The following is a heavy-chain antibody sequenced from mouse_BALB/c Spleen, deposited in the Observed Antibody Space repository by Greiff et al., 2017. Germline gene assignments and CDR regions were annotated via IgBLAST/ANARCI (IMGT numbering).Heavy chain of an antibody. D-gene: IGHD2-14*01. CDR3: ARHGDRDYYAMDN. J-gene: IGHJ4*01. Sequence: EVKLMESGGDLLKPVGSLKLSCAASGFTFSSFGMSWFRQTPDKRLGWFATISSGGSYTYYPDSVKGRFTISRDNAKNTLYLQMSSLKSEDTAMYYCARHGDRDYYAMDNWGQGTSVTVSS. CDR2: ISSGGSYT. CDR1: GFTFSSFG. V-gene: IGHV5-6*01.